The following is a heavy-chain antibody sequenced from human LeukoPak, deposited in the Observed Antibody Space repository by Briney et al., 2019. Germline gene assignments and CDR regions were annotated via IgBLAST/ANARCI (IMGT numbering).Heavy chain of an antibody. CDR3: AKFNGHPTTNYYMDV. Sequence: GGSLRLSCAASGFSFSRFAMTWVRQAPGKGLEWVSGIIDTGGATYYADSVKGRFTISRDNSKNTLLLQMNSLRAEDTAVYYCAKFNGHPTTNYYMDVWGEGTTVTVSS. CDR2: IIDTGGAT. V-gene: IGHV3-23*01. CDR1: GFSFSRFA. D-gene: IGHD3-10*01. J-gene: IGHJ6*04.